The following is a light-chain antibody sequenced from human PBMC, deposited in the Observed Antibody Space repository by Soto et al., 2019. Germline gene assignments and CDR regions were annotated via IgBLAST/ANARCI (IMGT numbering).Light chain of an antibody. CDR1: SGDVGGYAY. CDR2: EAF. V-gene: IGLV2-14*01. CDR3: SSYTASNTYV. J-gene: IGLJ1*01. Sequence: QSVLTQPASVSGSPGQSITISCSGTSGDVGGYAYVSLYQHPPGKAPKLIIFEAFNRPSAVPNRFSGSPSGNTAPLTISGLQADDEVVYYCSSYTASNTYVFVTGNMV.